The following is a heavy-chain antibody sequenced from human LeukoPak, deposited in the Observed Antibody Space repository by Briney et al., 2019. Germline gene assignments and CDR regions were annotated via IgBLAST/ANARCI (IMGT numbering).Heavy chain of an antibody. Sequence: GGSLRLSCAASGFTFSSYSMNWVRQAPGKGLEWVSYISSSSSTIYYADSVKGRFTISRDNSKNTLYLQMNSLRAEDTAVYYCARDRDYYGSGGSDYWGQGTLVTVSS. CDR2: ISSSSSTI. D-gene: IGHD3-10*01. CDR3: ARDRDYYGSGGSDY. CDR1: GFTFSSYS. J-gene: IGHJ4*02. V-gene: IGHV3-48*01.